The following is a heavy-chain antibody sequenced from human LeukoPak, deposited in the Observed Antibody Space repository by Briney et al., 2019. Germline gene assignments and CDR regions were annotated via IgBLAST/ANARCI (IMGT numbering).Heavy chain of an antibody. CDR1: GYTFTAYA. V-gene: IGHV1-2*02. CDR2: ITPSDGA. CDR3: ARDRYGDGFAHFDY. J-gene: IGHJ4*02. Sequence: GASVTVSFESSGYTFTAYAVHWVRQAPGQGLEWMGWITPSDGANYAQKFQGRGTMTRDTSMSTAYMDLNSLTSDDTAVYFCARDRYGDGFAHFDYWGQGTLVTVSS. D-gene: IGHD5-24*01.